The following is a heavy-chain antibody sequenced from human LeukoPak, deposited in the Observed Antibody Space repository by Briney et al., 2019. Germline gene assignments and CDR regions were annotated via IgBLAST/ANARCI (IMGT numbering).Heavy chain of an antibody. V-gene: IGHV4-34*01. CDR2: INHSGGT. J-gene: IGHJ5*02. D-gene: IGHD5-12*01. CDR3: AFEGPVSGYAFDP. CDR1: GESFSEYY. Sequence: PSETLSLTCAVYGESFSEYYWSWIRQPPGKGLEWIGQINHSGGTNYHPSPKTRVTISLDTSKNQVSLKLRSVTAADTAVYYCAFEGPVSGYAFDPWGQGALVAVSS.